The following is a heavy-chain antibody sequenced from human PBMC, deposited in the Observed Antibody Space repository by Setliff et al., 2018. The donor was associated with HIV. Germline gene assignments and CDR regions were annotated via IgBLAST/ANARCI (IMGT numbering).Heavy chain of an antibody. CDR3: SINSPLSS. D-gene: IGHD6-6*01. CDR2: IEKKTNGRTR. V-gene: IGHV3-15*04. Sequence: GGSLRLSCVASGLPFSYAWLSWVRQAPGKGLEWVGRIEKKTNGRTRDYAAPVKGRFTISRDDSKNTLYLQMNSLKSEDTAIYFCSINSPLSSWGQGTLVTVSS. J-gene: IGHJ4*02. CDR1: GLPFSYAW.